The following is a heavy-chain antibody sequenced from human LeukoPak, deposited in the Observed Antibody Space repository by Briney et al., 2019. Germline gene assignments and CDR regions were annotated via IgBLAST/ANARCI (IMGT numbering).Heavy chain of an antibody. Sequence: GGSLRLSCATSGFPFSSNWMTWGRQAPGQGLEWGANIKEDGSEKYYVETLKGRFTIYRDNDKNSLYLKMNSLRAEDTAVYYCARGLQSAYWGQGTLVTVSS. CDR3: ARGLQSAY. CDR2: IKEDGSEK. D-gene: IGHD4-11*01. CDR1: GFPFSSNW. V-gene: IGHV3-7*05. J-gene: IGHJ4*02.